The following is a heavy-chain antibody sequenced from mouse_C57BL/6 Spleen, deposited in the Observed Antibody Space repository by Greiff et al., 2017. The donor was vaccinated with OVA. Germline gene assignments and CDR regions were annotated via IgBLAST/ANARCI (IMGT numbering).Heavy chain of an antibody. Sequence: QVQLQQPGAELVRPGASVKLSCKASGYTFTSYWMTWVKQRPGQGLEWIGDIYPGGGGTHYNEKFKSKATLTVDRSSSTAYMQLSSLTSEDSAVECWARAGYGNCFAYWGQGTLVTVSA. CDR2: IYPGGGGT. CDR3: ARAGYGNCFAY. V-gene: IGHV1-55*01. J-gene: IGHJ3*01. CDR1: GYTFTSYW. D-gene: IGHD2-1*01.